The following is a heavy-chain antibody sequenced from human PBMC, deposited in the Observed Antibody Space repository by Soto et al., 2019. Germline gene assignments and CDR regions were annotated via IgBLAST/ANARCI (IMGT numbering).Heavy chain of an antibody. V-gene: IGHV5-51*01. D-gene: IGHD3-10*01. CDR3: ARRHKNYLYYGMDV. CDR2: IYPGDSDT. J-gene: IGHJ6*02. CDR1: GYSFTRYW. Sequence: PGESLKISCKGSGYSFTRYWIGWGRQMPGKGLEWMGIIYPGDSDTRYSPSFQGQVTISADKSISTAYLQWSSPKASDTAMYYYARRHKNYLYYGMDVWGQGTTVTVSS.